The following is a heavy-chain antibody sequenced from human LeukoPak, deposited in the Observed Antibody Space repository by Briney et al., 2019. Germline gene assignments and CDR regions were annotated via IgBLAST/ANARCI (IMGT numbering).Heavy chain of an antibody. CDR1: GGSISSSSYY. J-gene: IGHJ5*02. Sequence: SETLSLTCTVSGGSISSSSYYWGWVPQPPGKGLEWIGSIYYSGSTYYNPSLKSRVTISVDTSKNQFSLKLSSVTAADTAVYYCAREPSWGWPRYSWGQGTLVTVSS. CDR3: AREPSWGWPRYS. CDR2: IYYSGST. D-gene: IGHD7-27*01. V-gene: IGHV4-39*07.